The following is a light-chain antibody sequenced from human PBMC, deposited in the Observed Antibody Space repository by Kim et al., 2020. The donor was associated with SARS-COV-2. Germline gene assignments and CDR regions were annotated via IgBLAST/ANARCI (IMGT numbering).Light chain of an antibody. Sequence: QSVLTQPPSASGTPGQRIIISCSGSSSNVGTKAVNWYQQLPGMAPKLLLFQNNQRPSGVPDRFSGTKSATSASLAINGLQSEDEADYYCASWDDSLNGVLFGGGTKLTVL. CDR1: SSNVGTKA. CDR2: QNN. CDR3: ASWDDSLNGVL. V-gene: IGLV1-44*01. J-gene: IGLJ3*02.